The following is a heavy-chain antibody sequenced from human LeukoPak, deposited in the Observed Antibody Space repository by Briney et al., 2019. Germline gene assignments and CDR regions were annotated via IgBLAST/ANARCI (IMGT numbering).Heavy chain of an antibody. CDR1: GFTFSSYW. D-gene: IGHD3-16*01. CDR3: ARGGGLDV. J-gene: IGHJ6*02. V-gene: IGHV3-7*03. CDR2: INHNGNVD. Sequence: GGSLRLSCAASGFTFSSYWMNWARQAPGKGLEWVASINHNGNVDYYVDSVKGRFTISRDNAKNSLYLQMSNLRAEDMAVYFCARGGGLDVWGQGATVTVSS.